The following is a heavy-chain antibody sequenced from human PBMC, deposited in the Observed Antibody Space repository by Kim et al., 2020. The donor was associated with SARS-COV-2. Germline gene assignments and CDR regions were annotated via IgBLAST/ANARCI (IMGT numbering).Heavy chain of an antibody. J-gene: IGHJ6*02. CDR3: AKDIWDYSGMDA. CDR2: ISGHGRDT. Sequence: GGSLRLSCAASGFSVSNTAMNWVRQAPGKGLEWVAAISGHGRDTYYGDSVKGRLTISRDTSMNALYLQMNSLRPGDTAIYYCAKDIWDYSGMDAWGQGTTVTVSS. D-gene: IGHD3-16*01. CDR1: GFSVSNTA. V-gene: IGHV3-23*01.